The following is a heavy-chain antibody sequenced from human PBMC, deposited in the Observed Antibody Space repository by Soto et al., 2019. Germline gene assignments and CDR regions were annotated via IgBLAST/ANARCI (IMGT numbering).Heavy chain of an antibody. V-gene: IGHV4-59*01. CDR3: ARFQLWPPYYFDY. CDR1: GGSISSYY. CDR2: IYYSGST. J-gene: IGHJ4*02. D-gene: IGHD5-18*01. Sequence: PSETLSLTCTVSGGSISSYYWSWIRQPPGKGLEWIGYIYYSGSTNYNPSLKSRVTTSVDTSKNQFSLKLSSVTAADTAVYYCARFQLWPPYYFDYWGQGTLVTVSS.